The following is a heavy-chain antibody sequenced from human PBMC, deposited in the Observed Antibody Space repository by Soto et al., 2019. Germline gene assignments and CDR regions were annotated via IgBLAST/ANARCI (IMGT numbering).Heavy chain of an antibody. CDR3: ARGTCSGGSCYGTYYYYGMDV. Sequence: PSETLCLTCAVYGGSFSGYYLSWIRQPPGKGLEWIGEINHSGSTNYNPSLKSRVTISVDTSKNQFSLKLSSVTAADTAVYYCARGTCSGGSCYGTYYYYGMDVWGQGTTVTVSS. J-gene: IGHJ6*02. D-gene: IGHD2-15*01. V-gene: IGHV4-34*01. CDR1: GGSFSGYY. CDR2: INHSGST.